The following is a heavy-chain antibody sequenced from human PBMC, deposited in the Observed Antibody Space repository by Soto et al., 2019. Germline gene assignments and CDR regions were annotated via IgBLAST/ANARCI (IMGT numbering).Heavy chain of an antibody. J-gene: IGHJ4*02. CDR1: GFTFSSFA. Sequence: GGSLRLSCVASGFTFSSFALHWVRQAPGKGLEWVAVIYNDGSSKYNTDSVKGRFTVSRDNSKYTLYLQMNTLRTEDTAVYYCARGNQLMAANFGYYFDYWCQGTLVTVSS. V-gene: IGHV3-30*04. D-gene: IGHD2-8*01. CDR2: IYNDGSSK. CDR3: ARGNQLMAANFGYYFDY.